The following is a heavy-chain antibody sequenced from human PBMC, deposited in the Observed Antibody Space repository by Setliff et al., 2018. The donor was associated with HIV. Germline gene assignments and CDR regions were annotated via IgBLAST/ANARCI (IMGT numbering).Heavy chain of an antibody. D-gene: IGHD3-3*01. CDR2: IWPDDSDT. CDR1: GYSFTNYW. CDR3: ARTEYFDFWSGPRGFDP. J-gene: IGHJ5*02. V-gene: IGHV5-51*01. Sequence: GESLKISCKASGYSFTNYWVGWVRQMPGNGLEWMGLIWPDDSDTMYSPSFQGQVTMTIDTSVNTAYLELSRLRTDDTAVYYCARTEYFDFWSGPRGFDPWGQGTLVTVSS.